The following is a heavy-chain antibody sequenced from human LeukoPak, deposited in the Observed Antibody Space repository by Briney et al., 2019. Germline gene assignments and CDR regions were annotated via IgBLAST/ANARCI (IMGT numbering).Heavy chain of an antibody. J-gene: IGHJ4*02. V-gene: IGHV4-39*01. CDR1: GGSISSSRYY. D-gene: IGHD5-12*01. Sequence: PETLSLTCTVSGGSISSSRYYWGWIRQPPGKGLEWIGSIYYSGSTYYNPSLKSRVTISVDTSKNQFSLKLRSVTAADTAVFYCARTCGYSGYDGFDYWGQGTLVTVAS. CDR2: IYYSGST. CDR3: ARTCGYSGYDGFDY.